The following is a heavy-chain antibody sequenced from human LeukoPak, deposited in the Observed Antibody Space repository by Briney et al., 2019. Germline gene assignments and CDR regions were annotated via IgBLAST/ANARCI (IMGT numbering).Heavy chain of an antibody. CDR3: ARAQKGLRGAFDI. Sequence: GASVKASCKASGYTFTSYAMHWVRQAPGQRLEWMGWINAGNGNTKYSQKFQGRVTITRDTSASTAYMELSSLRSEDTAVYYCARAQKGLRGAFDIWGQGTMVTVSS. D-gene: IGHD5-12*01. CDR2: INAGNGNT. CDR1: GYTFTSYA. V-gene: IGHV1-3*01. J-gene: IGHJ3*02.